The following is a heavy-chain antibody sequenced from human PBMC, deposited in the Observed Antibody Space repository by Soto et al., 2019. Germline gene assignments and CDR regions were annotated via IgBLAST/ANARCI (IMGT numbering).Heavy chain of an antibody. Sequence: GGSLRLSCAASGFTFSSYAMHWVRQAPGKGLEWVAVISYDGSNKYYADSVKGRFAISRDNSKNTLYLQMNSLRAEDTAVYYCARDCKQQLDPYYYYGMDVWGQGTTVTVSS. CDR3: ARDCKQQLDPYYYYGMDV. CDR1: GFTFSSYA. J-gene: IGHJ6*02. CDR2: ISYDGSNK. V-gene: IGHV3-30*09. D-gene: IGHD6-13*01.